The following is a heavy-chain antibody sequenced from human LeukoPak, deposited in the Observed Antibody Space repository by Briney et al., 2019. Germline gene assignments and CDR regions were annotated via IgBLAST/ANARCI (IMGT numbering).Heavy chain of an antibody. D-gene: IGHD2-2*01. Sequence: ASVKVSCKASGYIFTSYGISWVRQAPGQGLEWMGWISAYNGNTNYAQKLQGRVTMTTDTSTSTAYMELRSLRSDDTAVYYCARDSAWLGYCSSTSCFQGHYYGMDVWGQGTTVTVSS. CDR2: ISAYNGNT. J-gene: IGHJ6*02. CDR1: GYIFTSYG. CDR3: ARDSAWLGYCSSTSCFQGHYYGMDV. V-gene: IGHV1-18*01.